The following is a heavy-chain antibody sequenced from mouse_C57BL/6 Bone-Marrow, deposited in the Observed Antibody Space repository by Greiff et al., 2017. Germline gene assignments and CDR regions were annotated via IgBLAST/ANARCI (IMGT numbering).Heavy chain of an antibody. CDR3: AREEEGWFAY. CDR2: IDPNSGGT. Sequence: VQLQQSGPVLVKPGASVKMSCKASGYTFTDYYMNWVKQRPGRGLEWIGRIDPNSGGTKYNEKFKSKATLTVDKPSSTAYMQLSSLTSEDSAVYYCAREEEGWFAYWGQGTLVTVSA. V-gene: IGHV1-72*01. CDR1: GYTFTDYY. J-gene: IGHJ3*01.